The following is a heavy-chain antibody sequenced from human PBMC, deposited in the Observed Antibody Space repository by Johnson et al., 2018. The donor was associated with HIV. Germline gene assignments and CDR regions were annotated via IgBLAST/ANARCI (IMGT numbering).Heavy chain of an antibody. CDR1: GFTFDDYG. D-gene: IGHD4/OR15-4a*01. CDR3: VKDIGYGGPSDGAFDI. Sequence: VQLLESGGGVVRPGGSLRLYCAASGFTFDDYGMSWVRQAPGKGLEWVSGINWNGGDTGYADSVKGRFTISRDSAKKSLYLQMNSLTAEDTALYYCVKDIGYGGPSDGAFDIWGQGTMVTVSS. CDR2: INWNGGDT. V-gene: IGHV3-20*04. J-gene: IGHJ3*02.